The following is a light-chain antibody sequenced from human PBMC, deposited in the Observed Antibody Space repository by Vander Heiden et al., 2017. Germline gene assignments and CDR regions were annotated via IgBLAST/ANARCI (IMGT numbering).Light chain of an antibody. CDR2: EDN. CDR1: SGSMASNY. V-gene: IGLV6-57*02. CDR3: QSYDSSNQGV. J-gene: IGLJ2*01. Sequence: NFMLTQPHSVSEPPGNTVTIACTGSSGSMASNYVQWYQQRPGSAPTTVIYEDNQRPSGVPDRFSGSIDSSSNSASLTISGLKTEDEADYYCQSYDSSNQGVFGGGTKLTVL.